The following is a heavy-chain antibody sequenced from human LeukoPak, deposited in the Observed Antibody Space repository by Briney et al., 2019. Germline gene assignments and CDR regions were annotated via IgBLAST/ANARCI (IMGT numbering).Heavy chain of an antibody. CDR3: ARAMPHDNWFDP. J-gene: IGHJ5*02. CDR1: GFTFGSYA. CDR2: ISYDGSNK. Sequence: GGSLRLSCAASGFTFGSYAMHWVRQAPGKGLEWVAVISYDGSNKYYADSVKGRFTISRDNAKNTLYLQMNSLRAEDTAVYYCARAMPHDNWFDPWGQGSLVTVSS. V-gene: IGHV3-30*04. D-gene: IGHD2-2*01.